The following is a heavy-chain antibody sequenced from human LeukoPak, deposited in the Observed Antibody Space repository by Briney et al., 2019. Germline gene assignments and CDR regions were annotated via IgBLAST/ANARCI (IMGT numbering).Heavy chain of an antibody. CDR3: ARVRTGTTSYDAFDI. V-gene: IGHV4-59*01. J-gene: IGHJ3*02. Sequence: SETLSLTCTVSGGSISSYYWSWIRQPPGKGLEWIGYIYYSGSTNYNPSLKSRVIISVDTSKNQFSLKLSSVTAADTAVYYCARVRTGTTSYDAFDIWGQGTMVTVSS. CDR2: IYYSGST. CDR1: GGSISSYY. D-gene: IGHD1-1*01.